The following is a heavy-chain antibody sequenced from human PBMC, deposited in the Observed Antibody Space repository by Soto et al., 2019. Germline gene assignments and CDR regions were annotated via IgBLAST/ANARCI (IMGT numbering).Heavy chain of an antibody. CDR1: GDTFTSYY. V-gene: IGHV1-18*04. CDR2: ISAYNGNT. CDR3: ARSFPMVRGSGDFDY. D-gene: IGHD3-10*01. Sequence: GASVKVSCKASGDTFTSYYMHWVRQAPGQGLEWMGWISAYNGNTNYAQKLQGRVTMTTDTSTSTAYMELRSLRSDDTAVYYCARSFPMVRGSGDFDYWGQGTLVTVSS. J-gene: IGHJ4*02.